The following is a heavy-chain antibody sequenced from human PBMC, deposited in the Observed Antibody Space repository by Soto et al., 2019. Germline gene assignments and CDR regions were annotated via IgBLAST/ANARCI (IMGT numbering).Heavy chain of an antibody. V-gene: IGHV1-3*01. CDR1: GYTFTSYA. D-gene: IGHD3-10*01. CDR3: ARDRGYLLWSYDAFDI. Sequence: GASVNVSCKASGYTFTSYAMHWVRQAPGQRLEWMGWINAGNGNTKYSQKFQGRVTITRDTSASTAYMELSSLRSEDTAVYYCARDRGYLLWSYDAFDIWGQGTMVTVSS. CDR2: INAGNGNT. J-gene: IGHJ3*02.